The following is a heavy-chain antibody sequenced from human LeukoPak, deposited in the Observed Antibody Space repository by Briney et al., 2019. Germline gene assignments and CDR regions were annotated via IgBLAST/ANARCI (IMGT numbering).Heavy chain of an antibody. CDR2: IRKRGIEA. CDR1: GFTFSSYA. D-gene: IGHD2-15*01. V-gene: IGHV3-7*01. J-gene: IGHJ4*02. CDR3: AREDGYCSGGNCYSYFVS. Sequence: GGFLRLSCAASGFTFSSYAMSWVRQAPGKGLEWVAFIRKRGIEANYVDSVKGRFTITRDNARNSLFLQMNSLRAEDTAVYYCAREDGYCSGGNCYSYFVSWGQGTLVTVSS.